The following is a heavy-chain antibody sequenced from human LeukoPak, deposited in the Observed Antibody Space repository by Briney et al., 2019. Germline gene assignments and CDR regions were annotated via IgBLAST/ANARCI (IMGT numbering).Heavy chain of an antibody. V-gene: IGHV3-30*02. J-gene: IGHJ4*02. D-gene: IGHD3-22*01. CDR2: IRSDGSGK. CDR3: AKGANYEV. CDR1: GFTFNKFG. Sequence: PGGSLRLSCAASGFTFNKFGMHRVRQAPGKGLEWVTFIRSDGSGKYYADSVKGRFTISRDNSVNMVYLQMNSLRAEDTAVYYRAKGANYEVWGQGTLVIVSS.